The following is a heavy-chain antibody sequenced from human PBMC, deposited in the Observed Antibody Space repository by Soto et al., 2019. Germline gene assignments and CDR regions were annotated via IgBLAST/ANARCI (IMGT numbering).Heavy chain of an antibody. J-gene: IGHJ6*02. CDR1: GGTFSSYA. CDR2: IIPIFGTA. CDR3: ARDKEEVMQLWLLPYYYGMDV. V-gene: IGHV1-69*13. D-gene: IGHD5-18*01. Sequence: SVKVSCKASGGTFSSYAISWVRQAPGQGLEWMGGIIPIFGTANYAQKFQGRVTITADESTSTAYMELSSLRSEDTAVYYCARDKEEVMQLWLLPYYYGMDVWGQGTTVTVSS.